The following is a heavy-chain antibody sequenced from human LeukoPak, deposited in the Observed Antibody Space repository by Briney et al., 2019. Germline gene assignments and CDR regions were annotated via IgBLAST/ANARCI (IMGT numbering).Heavy chain of an antibody. Sequence: GGSLRLSCAASGFTFSSYAIAWVRQAPGEGREWVSGRSGGGGSTYYADSVKGRFTLSRDNSKNWLSLLMNSLRAEDTAVYYCARVREYDDYRINFDYWGQGTLVTVSS. V-gene: IGHV3-23*01. CDR3: ARVREYDDYRINFDY. J-gene: IGHJ4*02. CDR1: GFTFSSYA. D-gene: IGHD4-17*01. CDR2: RSGGGGST.